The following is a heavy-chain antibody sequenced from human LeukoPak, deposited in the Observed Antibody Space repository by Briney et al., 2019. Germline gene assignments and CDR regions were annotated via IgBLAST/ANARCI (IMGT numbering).Heavy chain of an antibody. Sequence: LSETLSLTCTVSGGSISSYYWSWIRQPPGKGLEWIGYIYYSGSTNYNPSLKSRVTISVDMSKNQFSLKLSSVTAADTAVYYCARTTEGGYTYDYFYYYYMDVWGKGTTVTISS. V-gene: IGHV4-59*01. CDR2: IYYSGST. J-gene: IGHJ6*03. CDR3: ARTTEGGYTYDYFYYYYMDV. D-gene: IGHD5-18*01. CDR1: GGSISSYY.